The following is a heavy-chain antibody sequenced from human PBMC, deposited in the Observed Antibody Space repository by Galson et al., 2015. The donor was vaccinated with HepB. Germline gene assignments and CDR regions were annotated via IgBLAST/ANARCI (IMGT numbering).Heavy chain of an antibody. CDR3: ARGFGLGY. CDR1: GFTFSTYW. J-gene: IGHJ4*02. D-gene: IGHD3-16*01. CDR2: ISRDGSRR. Sequence: SLRLSCAASGFTFSTYWMHWVRQAPGKGLVWVSGISRDGSRRSHADSVKDRFTISRDNAKNTLYLEMNSLRVEDKAVYYCARGFGLGYWGQGTLVTVSS. V-gene: IGHV3-74*01.